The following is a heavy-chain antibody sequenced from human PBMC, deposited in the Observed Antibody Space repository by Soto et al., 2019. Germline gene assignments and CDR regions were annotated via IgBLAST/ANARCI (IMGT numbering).Heavy chain of an antibody. D-gene: IGHD4-4*01. CDR2: ISYDGSNK. V-gene: IGHV3-30-3*01. CDR3: ARVLGGMATVPFDY. Sequence: GGSLRLSCAASGFTFISYAMHWVRQAPGTGLEWVAVISYDGSNKYYADSVKGRFTISRDNSKNTLYLQMNSLRTEDTAVYYCARVLGGMATVPFDYWGQGALVTVSS. CDR1: GFTFISYA. J-gene: IGHJ4*02.